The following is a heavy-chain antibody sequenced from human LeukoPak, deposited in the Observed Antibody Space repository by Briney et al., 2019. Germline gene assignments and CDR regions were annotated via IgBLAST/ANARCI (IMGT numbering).Heavy chain of an antibody. CDR3: ARGFLY. J-gene: IGHJ4*02. CDR1: GGSFSGYY. Sequence: SGTLSLTCAVYGGSFSGYYWTWIRQPPGKGLEWIGEISHSGSTNYNPSLKSRVTISVDTSKNQFSLNLSSVTAADTAVYYCARGFLYWSQGTLVTVSS. CDR2: ISHSGST. V-gene: IGHV4-34*01.